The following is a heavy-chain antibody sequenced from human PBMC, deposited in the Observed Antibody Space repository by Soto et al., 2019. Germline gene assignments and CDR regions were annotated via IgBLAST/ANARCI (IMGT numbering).Heavy chain of an antibody. CDR2: INAGNGNT. J-gene: IGHJ4*02. CDR1: GYTFTSYA. Sequence: QVQLVQSGAEVTKPGASVKVSCKASGYTFTSYAMHWVRQAPGQRLEWMGWINAGNGNTKYSQKFQGRVTITRDTSASKAYRELSSLRSEVTAVYYCARVGVYYSDSRGYYYFDCWGQGTLVTVSS. V-gene: IGHV1-3*01. D-gene: IGHD3-22*01. CDR3: ARVGVYYSDSRGYYYFDC.